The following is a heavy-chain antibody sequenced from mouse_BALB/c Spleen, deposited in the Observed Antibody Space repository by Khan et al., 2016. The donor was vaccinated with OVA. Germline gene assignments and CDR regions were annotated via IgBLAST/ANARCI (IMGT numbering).Heavy chain of an antibody. Sequence: IQLVQSGPELVKPGALVKIPCKASGYTFTDYNMDWVKQSHGKSLGWIGDINPNNGGTFYNQKFKGKATLTVDKSSSTAYMELRSLTSEDTAVYYCTRKEDRYDGDFDYWGQGTTLTVSS. J-gene: IGHJ2*01. CDR3: TRKEDRYDGDFDY. D-gene: IGHD2-14*01. CDR1: GYTFTDYN. V-gene: IGHV1-18*01. CDR2: INPNNGGT.